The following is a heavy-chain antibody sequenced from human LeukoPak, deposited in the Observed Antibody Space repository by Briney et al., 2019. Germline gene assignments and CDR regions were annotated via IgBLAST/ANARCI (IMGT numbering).Heavy chain of an antibody. Sequence: ASVKVSCKASGYTFTSYGISWVRQAPGQGLEWIGWISAYNGNTNYAQKLQGRVTMTTDTSTSTAYMELRSLRSDDTAVYYCARSRNYDYVWGSYRYDGFDIWGQGTMVTVSS. CDR2: ISAYNGNT. J-gene: IGHJ3*02. D-gene: IGHD3-16*02. V-gene: IGHV1-18*01. CDR3: ARSRNYDYVWGSYRYDGFDI. CDR1: GYTFTSYG.